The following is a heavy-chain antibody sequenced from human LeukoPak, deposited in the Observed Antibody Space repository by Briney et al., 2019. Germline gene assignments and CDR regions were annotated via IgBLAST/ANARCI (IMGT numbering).Heavy chain of an antibody. CDR1: GFTFSRYG. CDR2: IQFDGTNM. D-gene: IGHD3-9*01. J-gene: IGHJ4*02. Sequence: GGSLRLSCAASGFTFSRYGIHWVRQAPGKGLEWVTYIQFDGTNMYYADSVKGRFTISRDNSKNTLYLQMHSLKPEDTAVYFCAKEDRNFDWSYDYWGQGTLVTVSS. V-gene: IGHV3-30*02. CDR3: AKEDRNFDWSYDY.